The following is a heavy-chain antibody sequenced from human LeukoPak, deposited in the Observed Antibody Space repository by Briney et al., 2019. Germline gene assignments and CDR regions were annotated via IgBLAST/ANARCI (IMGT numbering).Heavy chain of an antibody. Sequence: SVKVSCKASGGTFSSYAISWVRQAPGQGLEWMGRIIPIFGTANYAQKFQGRVTITTDESTSTAYMELSSLRSGERAVYYCARTLYSGSYYPDYWGQGTLVTVSS. CDR1: GGTFSSYA. CDR2: IIPIFGTA. D-gene: IGHD1-26*01. V-gene: IGHV1-69*05. J-gene: IGHJ4*02. CDR3: ARTLYSGSYYPDY.